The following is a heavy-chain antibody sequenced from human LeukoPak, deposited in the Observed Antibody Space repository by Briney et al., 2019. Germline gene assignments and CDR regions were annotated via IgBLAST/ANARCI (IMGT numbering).Heavy chain of an antibody. CDR1: GYSFTSYW. D-gene: IGHD6-19*01. CDR3: ARSSSGCDQTLYYFDY. J-gene: IGHJ4*02. V-gene: IGHV5-51*01. Sequence: GESLKLSWKGPGYSFTSYWLGWVRPTPGKGLEWKGIIYPGDSDTRYSPSFQGKVTISADKSISTAYLQWSSLKAADTAMYYCARSSSGCDQTLYYFDYWGQVTLVTVAS. CDR2: IYPGDSDT.